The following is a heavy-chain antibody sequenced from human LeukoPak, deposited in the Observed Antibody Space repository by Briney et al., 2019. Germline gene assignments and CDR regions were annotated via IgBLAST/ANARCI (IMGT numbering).Heavy chain of an antibody. D-gene: IGHD2-15*01. J-gene: IGHJ4*02. V-gene: IGHV3-33*01. CDR3: ATQSWVAAGDY. CDR1: GFTYSSYG. Sequence: GGSLRLSCAASGFTYSSYGMHWVRQAPGKGLEWVAVIWYGGSNKYYADSVKGRFTIYRDNSKNTLYLQMNSLRAEDTAVYYCATQSWVAAGDYWGQGTLVTVSS. CDR2: IWYGGSNK.